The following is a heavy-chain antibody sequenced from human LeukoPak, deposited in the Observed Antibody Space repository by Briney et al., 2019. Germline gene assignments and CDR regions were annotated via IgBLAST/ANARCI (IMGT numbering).Heavy chain of an antibody. J-gene: IGHJ4*02. CDR3: ARGTYYDFWSGSATLYN. D-gene: IGHD3-3*01. CDR2: IKQDGSEK. CDR1: GFTFSSYW. Sequence: PGGSLRLSCAASGFTFSSYWMSWVRQAPGKGLEWVANIKQDGSEKYHVDSVKGRFTISRDNAKNSLYLQMNSLRAEDTAVYYCARGTYYDFWSGSATLYNWGQGTLVTVSS. V-gene: IGHV3-7*01.